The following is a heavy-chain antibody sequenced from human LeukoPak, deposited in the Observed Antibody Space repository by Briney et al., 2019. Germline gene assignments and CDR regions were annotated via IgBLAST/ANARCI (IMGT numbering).Heavy chain of an antibody. Sequence: PGRSLRLSCAASGFIFRTYGMHWVRQAPGKGLEWVAVMSYDGSTKYYGDPVKGRFTISRDNSKNMLYLQMNSLRAEDTAVYYCARGRLNPGAHAFDIWGQGTMVTVSS. CDR2: MSYDGSTK. D-gene: IGHD3-10*01. J-gene: IGHJ3*02. CDR3: ARGRLNPGAHAFDI. CDR1: GFIFRTYG. V-gene: IGHV3-30*03.